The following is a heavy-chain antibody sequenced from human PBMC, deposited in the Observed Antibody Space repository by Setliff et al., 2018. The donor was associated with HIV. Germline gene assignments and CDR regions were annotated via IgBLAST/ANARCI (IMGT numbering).Heavy chain of an antibody. Sequence: SETLSLTCTVSGLSMSYNYWTWIRQTPGKGLEWIGYVHYSGSTRYNPSLKSRVTISVDTSKKKFSLKLTSMTATDTAVYYCASEKKAWSVSDSFYEYWGQGVPVTVSS. D-gene: IGHD3-3*01. CDR2: VHYSGST. V-gene: IGHV4-59*01. CDR3: ASEKKAWSVSDSFYEY. J-gene: IGHJ4*02. CDR1: GLSMSYNY.